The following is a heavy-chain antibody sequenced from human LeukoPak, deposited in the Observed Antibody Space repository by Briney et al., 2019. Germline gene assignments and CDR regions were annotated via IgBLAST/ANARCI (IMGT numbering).Heavy chain of an antibody. CDR3: TTGTY. J-gene: IGHJ4*02. V-gene: IGHV3-15*01. Sequence: PGGSLRLSCAASGFTFSNPWMSWVRQAPGKGLEWVGRIRSKTDGGTADYAAPVKDRIFISRDDSKNTLYLQMNSLKNEDTAVYYCTTGTYWGQGTLVTVSS. CDR2: IRSKTDGGTA. CDR1: GFTFSNPW.